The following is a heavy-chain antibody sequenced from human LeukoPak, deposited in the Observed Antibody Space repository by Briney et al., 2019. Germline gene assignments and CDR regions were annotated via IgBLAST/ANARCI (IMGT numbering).Heavy chain of an antibody. CDR1: GYTFSNYW. J-gene: IGHJ3*02. CDR3: ARKWGSGWTAFDI. D-gene: IGHD6-19*01. Sequence: KPGESLQISCKGSGYTFSNYWIAWVRQMPEKGLEWMAIIYPGDSNTRYSPSFQGQVTISADKSISTAYLQWSSLKASDTAIYYCARKWGSGWTAFDIWGQGTMVTVSS. CDR2: IYPGDSNT. V-gene: IGHV5-51*01.